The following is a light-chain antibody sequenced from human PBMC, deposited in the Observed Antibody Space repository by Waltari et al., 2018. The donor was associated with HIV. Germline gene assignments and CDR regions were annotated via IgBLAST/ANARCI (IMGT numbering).Light chain of an antibody. V-gene: IGKV1-33*01. J-gene: IGKJ1*01. CDR1: QDINNY. CDR2: DAS. CDR3: QHYDNLLWT. Sequence: DIQMTQSPSSLSASVGDRVTITCRAGQDINNYLNWYQQKPGKAPKLLIYDASNLETGVPSRFTGSGSGTDFTFTISSLQPEDIATYYCQHYDNLLWTFGQGTKMEIK.